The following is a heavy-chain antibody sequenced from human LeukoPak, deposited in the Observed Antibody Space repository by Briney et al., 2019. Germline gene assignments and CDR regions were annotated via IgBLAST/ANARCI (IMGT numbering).Heavy chain of an antibody. D-gene: IGHD5-24*01. V-gene: IGHV4-59*12. CDR3: ARVRDGYRGWFDP. J-gene: IGHJ5*02. CDR2: IYYSGST. Sequence: SETLSLTCTVSGGSISSYYWSWIRQPPGKGLEWIGYIYYSGSTNYNPSLKSRVTISVDTSKNQFSLKLSSVTAADTAVYYCARVRDGYRGWFDPWGQGTLVTVSS. CDR1: GGSISSYY.